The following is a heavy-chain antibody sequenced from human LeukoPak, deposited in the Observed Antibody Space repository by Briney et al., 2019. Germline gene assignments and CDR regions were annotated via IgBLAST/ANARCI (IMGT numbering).Heavy chain of an antibody. CDR2: IIPILGIA. J-gene: IGHJ4*02. D-gene: IGHD5-18*01. CDR1: GGTFSSYA. V-gene: IGHV1-69*04. CDR3: ARDDTAMAAYYFDY. Sequence: ASVKVSCKASGGTFSSYAISWVRQAPGQGLEWMGRIIPILGIANYAQKLRGRVTITADKSTSTAYMELSSLRFEDTAVYYCARDDTAMAAYYFDYWGQGTLVTVSS.